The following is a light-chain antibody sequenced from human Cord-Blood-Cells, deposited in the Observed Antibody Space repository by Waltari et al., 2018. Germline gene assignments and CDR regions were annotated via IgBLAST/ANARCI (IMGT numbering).Light chain of an antibody. CDR2: RNN. V-gene: IGLV1-47*01. CDR3: AAWDDSLSGWV. J-gene: IGLJ3*02. CDR1: RSNIGSNY. Sequence: QSVLTPPPSASGTPGQRVTISCSGRRSNIGSNYVYWYQQLPGTAPKLLIYRNNQRPSGVPDRFSGSKSGTSASLAISGLRSEDEADYYCAAWDDSLSGWVFGGGTKLTVL.